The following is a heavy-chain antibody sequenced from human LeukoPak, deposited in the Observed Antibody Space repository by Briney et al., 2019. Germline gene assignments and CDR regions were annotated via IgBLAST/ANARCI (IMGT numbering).Heavy chain of an antibody. Sequence: ASVKVSCKASGYTFTGYYMHWVRQAPGQGLEWMGWINPNSGGTNYAQKFQGRVTMTRDTSISTAYMELSRLRAEDTAVYYCAKIINFRQQLEDPWGQGTLVTVSS. CDR1: GYTFTGYY. V-gene: IGHV1-2*02. D-gene: IGHD6-13*01. CDR3: AKIINFRQQLEDP. J-gene: IGHJ5*02. CDR2: INPNSGGT.